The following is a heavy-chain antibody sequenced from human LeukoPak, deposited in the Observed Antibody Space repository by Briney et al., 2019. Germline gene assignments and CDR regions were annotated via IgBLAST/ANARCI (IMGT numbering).Heavy chain of an antibody. Sequence: PGGSLRLSRTGSGFTFGDHAMAWVRQAPGKGLEWVGFIRSEAYGETTEYAASVRDRFTISRDNSRSVAYLQMNSLKTEDTAMYYCARGPILLWLHNGMDVWGQGTTVTVSS. V-gene: IGHV3-49*04. CDR2: IRSEAYGETT. CDR1: GFTFGDHA. CDR3: ARGPILLWLHNGMDV. D-gene: IGHD3-10*01. J-gene: IGHJ6*02.